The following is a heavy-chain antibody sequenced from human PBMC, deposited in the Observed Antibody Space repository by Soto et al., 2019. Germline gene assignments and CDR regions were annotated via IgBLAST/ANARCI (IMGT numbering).Heavy chain of an antibody. J-gene: IGHJ6*02. CDR3: ARDSITIFGVVIIGYGMDV. V-gene: IGHV6-1*01. D-gene: IGHD3-3*01. CDR2: TYYRSKWYN. CDR1: GDSVSSNSAA. Sequence: QTLSLTCVISGDSVSSNSAAWNWIRQSPSRGLEWLGRTYYRSKWYNDYAVSVKSRITINPDTSKNQFSLQLNSVTPEDTAVYYCARDSITIFGVVIIGYGMDVWGQGTTVTVSS.